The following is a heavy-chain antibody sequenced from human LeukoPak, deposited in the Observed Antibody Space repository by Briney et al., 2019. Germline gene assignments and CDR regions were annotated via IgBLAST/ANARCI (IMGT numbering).Heavy chain of an antibody. CDR1: GFTFRSYA. Sequence: GGSLRLSCVASGFTFRSYALHWVRQAPGKGLEWVAAISNDGNDKYYADSMKGRFTVSRDNSKNTLNLQMNSLRPDDTAVYYCSRGYCSSVSCPLMDVWGQGTTVTVSS. CDR2: ISNDGNDK. CDR3: SRGYCSSVSCPLMDV. D-gene: IGHD2-2*01. J-gene: IGHJ6*02. V-gene: IGHV3-30-3*01.